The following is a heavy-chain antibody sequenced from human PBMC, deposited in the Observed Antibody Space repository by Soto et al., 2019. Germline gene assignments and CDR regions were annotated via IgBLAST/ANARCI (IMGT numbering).Heavy chain of an antibody. CDR2: ISYDGSNK. J-gene: IGHJ2*01. D-gene: IGHD4-17*01. CDR1: GFTFSSYG. V-gene: IGHV3-30*18. Sequence: SLRLSCAASGFTFSSYGMHWVRQAPGKGLEWVAVISYDGSNKYYADSVKGRFTISRDNSKNTLYLQMNSLRAEDTAVYYCAKAPPEVTTYWYFDLWGRGTLVTVSS. CDR3: AKAPPEVTTYWYFDL.